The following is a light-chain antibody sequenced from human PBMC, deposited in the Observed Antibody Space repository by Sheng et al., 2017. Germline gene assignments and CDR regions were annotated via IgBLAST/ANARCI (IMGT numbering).Light chain of an antibody. J-gene: IGKJ1*01. CDR1: QSVLYSSNNKNY. CDR2: WAS. CDR3: QQYFDTPPT. Sequence: DIVMTQSPDSLAVSLGERATINCKSSQSVLYSSNNKNYLAWYQQKPGQPPKLLIYWASTRESGVPDRFSGSGSGTDFTLTISSLQAEDVALYYCQQYFDTPPTFGQGPGWKSN. V-gene: IGKV4-1*01.